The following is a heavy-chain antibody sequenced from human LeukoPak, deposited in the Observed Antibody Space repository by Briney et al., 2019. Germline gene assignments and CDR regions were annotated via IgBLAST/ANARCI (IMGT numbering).Heavy chain of an antibody. CDR3: ARGRGY. Sequence: GGSLRLSCAASGFNFGVYAMTWVRQAPAQGLEWVSTIGGIDGAAHYADSVKGRFTISRDNSKSALYLQMNNLRADDTAVYYCARGRGYWGQGTLVTVSS. CDR1: GFNFGVYA. J-gene: IGHJ4*02. V-gene: IGHV3-23*01. D-gene: IGHD3-10*01. CDR2: IGGIDGAA.